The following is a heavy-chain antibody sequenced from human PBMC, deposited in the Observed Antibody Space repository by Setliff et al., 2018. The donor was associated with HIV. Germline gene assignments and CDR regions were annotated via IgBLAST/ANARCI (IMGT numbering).Heavy chain of an antibody. V-gene: IGHV4-4*07. Sequence: PSETLSLTCTVSGGSISGFYWNWIRQPARKGLEWLGRIYYTGSTEYNPSLKSRLTMSMDTSKDQFSLRLVSLTTADTAVYYCARSIYGSGTYPLDVWGPGTLVTVSS. CDR3: ARSIYGSGTYPLDV. CDR1: GGSISGFY. D-gene: IGHD3-10*01. CDR2: IYYTGST. J-gene: IGHJ4*02.